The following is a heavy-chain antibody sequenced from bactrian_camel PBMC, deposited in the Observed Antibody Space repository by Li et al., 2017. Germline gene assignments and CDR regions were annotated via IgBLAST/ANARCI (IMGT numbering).Heavy chain of an antibody. J-gene: IGHJ4*01. D-gene: IGHD1*01. CDR3: AADLRWRENDGVCGLSRQYTY. CDR1: RSAYSNC. CDR2: IYTGAGNT. Sequence: HVQLVESGGGSVQAGGSLRLSCQATRSAYSNCMAWFRQAPGKEREGVASIYTGAGNTRYADSVSGRFTISRDNANNTVYLEMNSLKPEDTAMYYCAADLRWRENDGVCGLSRQYTYWGQGTQVTVS. V-gene: IGHV3S1*01.